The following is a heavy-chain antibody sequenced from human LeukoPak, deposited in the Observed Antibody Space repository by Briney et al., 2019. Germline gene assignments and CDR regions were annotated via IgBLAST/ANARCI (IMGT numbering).Heavy chain of an antibody. D-gene: IGHD2-2*01. V-gene: IGHV1-18*01. J-gene: IGHJ4*02. Sequence: RASVKVSCKASGYTFTSYGISWVRQAPGQGLEWMGWISAYNGNTNYAQKLQGRVTMTTDTSTSTAYMELRSLRSDDTAVYYCARDRYCSSTSCFNDYWGQGTLVTVSS. CDR2: ISAYNGNT. CDR1: GYTFTSYG. CDR3: ARDRYCSSTSCFNDY.